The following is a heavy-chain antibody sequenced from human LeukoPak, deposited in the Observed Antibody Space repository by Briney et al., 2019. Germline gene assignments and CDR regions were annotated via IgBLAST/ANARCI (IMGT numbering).Heavy chain of an antibody. D-gene: IGHD3-9*01. Sequence: ASVNVSCRASGYTFTDYYIHWVRQAPGQGLEGMGWVHPNSGGTKYAQKFQGRVTMTRDTSTSTVYMELSSLRSDDTAVFYCARHAYYILTGSYSGDYWGQGTLVSVSS. CDR3: ARHAYYILTGSYSGDY. V-gene: IGHV1-2*02. CDR1: GYTFTDYY. CDR2: VHPNSGGT. J-gene: IGHJ4*02.